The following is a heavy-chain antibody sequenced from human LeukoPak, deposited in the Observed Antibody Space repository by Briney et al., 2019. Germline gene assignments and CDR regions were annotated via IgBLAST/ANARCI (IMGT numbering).Heavy chain of an antibody. CDR3: ARGGIITIFGVVITTYYYYYMDV. Sequence: ASVKVSCKASGYTFTSYGISWVRQAPGQGLEWMGWISAYNGNTNYAQKLQGRVTMTTDTSTSTAYMELRSLRSDDTAVYYCARGGIITIFGVVITTYYYYYMDVWGKGTTVTVSS. J-gene: IGHJ6*03. CDR2: ISAYNGNT. CDR1: GYTFTSYG. D-gene: IGHD3-3*01. V-gene: IGHV1-18*01.